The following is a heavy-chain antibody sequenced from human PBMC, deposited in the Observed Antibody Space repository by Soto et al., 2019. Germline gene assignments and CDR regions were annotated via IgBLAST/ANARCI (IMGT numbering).Heavy chain of an antibody. Sequence: QVQLVQSGPEVKKPGASVKVSCEASGYTFTTSGISWVRQAPGQGLEWMGWISTYNGDTNSAQKFQGRVTMTADTSTGTAYMELMSLKSDDTAVYYCARQGSWPYYYYGLDVCGQGTTVTVSS. CDR2: ISTYNGDT. J-gene: IGHJ6*02. CDR3: ARQGSWPYYYYGLDV. CDR1: GYTFTTSG. D-gene: IGHD1-26*01. V-gene: IGHV1-18*01.